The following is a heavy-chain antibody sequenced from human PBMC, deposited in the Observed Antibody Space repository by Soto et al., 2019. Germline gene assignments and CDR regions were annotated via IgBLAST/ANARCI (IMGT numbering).Heavy chain of an antibody. CDR1: GFTFRPYW. D-gene: IGHD3-16*01. J-gene: IGHJ5*02. Sequence: PGGSLRLSCAASGFTFRPYWMHWVRQVAGKGLVWVARINTDGTGTSYADSVKGRFTISRDNAKNTLFLQMNNLRDDDTALYHFARPTVGGFTPRGPGTQITV. CDR3: ARPTVGGFTP. CDR2: INTDGTGT. V-gene: IGHV3-74*01.